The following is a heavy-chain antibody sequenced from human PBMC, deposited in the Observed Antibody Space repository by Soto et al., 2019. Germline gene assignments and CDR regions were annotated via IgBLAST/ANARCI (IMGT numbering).Heavy chain of an antibody. J-gene: IGHJ4*02. V-gene: IGHV3-33*01. Sequence: LRLSCAASGFTFSRFGMHWVRQAPGKGLEWVGVILNDGSNEKYADSVKGRFTISRDNSKNTLYLQMNSLRAEDTAVYYCARDDDFDDNGLDYWGQGTLVTVSS. CDR3: ARDDDFDDNGLDY. D-gene: IGHD4-17*01. CDR2: ILNDGSNE. CDR1: GFTFSRFG.